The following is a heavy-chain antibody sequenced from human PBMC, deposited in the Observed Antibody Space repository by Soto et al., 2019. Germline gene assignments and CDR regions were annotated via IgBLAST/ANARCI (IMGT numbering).Heavy chain of an antibody. Sequence: SETLSLTCTVSGNSISSYYWSWIRQPPGKGLEWIGYIYYSGSTYYNPSLKSRLTISVDTSKNQFSLKLSSVTAADTAVYYCARSRITDMDVWGQGTTVTVSS. D-gene: IGHD3-10*01. J-gene: IGHJ6*02. CDR1: GNSISSYY. V-gene: IGHV4-59*08. CDR2: IYYSGST. CDR3: ARSRITDMDV.